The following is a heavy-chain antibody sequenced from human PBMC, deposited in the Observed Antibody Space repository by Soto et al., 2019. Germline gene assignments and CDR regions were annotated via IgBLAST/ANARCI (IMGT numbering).Heavy chain of an antibody. J-gene: IGHJ4*02. CDR1: GFTFTRYS. D-gene: IGHD6-19*01. CDR2: ISSGRPDI. CDR3: ARDHLGIAAGDFDL. Sequence: EVQLVESGGGLVKPGGSLRLSCAASGFTFTRYSMNWVRQAPGKGLEWVSSISSGRPDIFYADSVRGRFTISRDDAKKSLFLQMNSLRADDTAVYYCARDHLGIAAGDFDLWGQGTLVTVSS. V-gene: IGHV3-21*01.